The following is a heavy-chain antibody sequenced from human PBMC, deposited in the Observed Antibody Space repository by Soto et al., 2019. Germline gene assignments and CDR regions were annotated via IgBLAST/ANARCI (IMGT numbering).Heavy chain of an antibody. CDR1: GLWSSTSA. CDR3: ASARCSGACYLIDY. J-gene: IGHJ4*02. V-gene: IGHV3-30-3*01. Sequence: GGPLRVSCAAAGLWSSTSAIHWVRQAPGKGLEWVAIISSDGSRKFYADSVRGRFTVSRDNVANTLHLQMNSLRVEDTAIYHYASARCSGACYLIDYWGLGTRVTVSS. CDR2: ISSDGSRK. D-gene: IGHD2-21*02.